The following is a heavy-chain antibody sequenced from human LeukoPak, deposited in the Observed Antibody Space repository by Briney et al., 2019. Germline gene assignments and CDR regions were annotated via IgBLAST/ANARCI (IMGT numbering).Heavy chain of an antibody. J-gene: IGHJ4*02. V-gene: IGHV4-38-2*02. Sequence: SETLSLTCIVSGYSISTGHYWGWIRQSPGKGLEWIGTIHRSEGPYYNPSLRRRLTISVDTPKNPFSLKLASVTPADTAVYYCSRSLKDINSSGGYAYWGQGSLVTV. CDR3: SRSLKDINSSGGYAY. D-gene: IGHD2-2*01. CDR2: IHRSEGP. CDR1: GYSISTGHY.